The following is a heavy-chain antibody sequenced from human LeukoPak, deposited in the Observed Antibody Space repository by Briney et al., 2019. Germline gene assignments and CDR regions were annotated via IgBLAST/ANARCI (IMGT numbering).Heavy chain of an antibody. J-gene: IGHJ4*02. CDR3: ARDGGYSSGWSLYYFDY. V-gene: IGHV1-69*13. CDR1: GGTFSSYA. CDR2: IIPIFGTA. Sequence: SVKVSCKASGGTFSSYAISWVRQAPGQGLEWMGGIIPIFGTANYAQKFQGRVTITADESTSTAYMELSSLRSEDTAVYYCARDGGYSSGWSLYYFDYWGQGTLVTVSS. D-gene: IGHD6-19*01.